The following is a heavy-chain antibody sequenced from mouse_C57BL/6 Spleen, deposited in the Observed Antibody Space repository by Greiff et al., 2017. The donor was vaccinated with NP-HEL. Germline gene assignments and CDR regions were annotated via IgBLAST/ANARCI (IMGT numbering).Heavy chain of an antibody. CDR3: ARASSGYEAWFAY. CDR1: GYAFSSSW. D-gene: IGHD3-2*02. V-gene: IGHV1-82*01. Sequence: VQLQQSGPELVKPGASVKISCKASGYAFSSSWMNWVKQRPGKGLEWIGRIYPGDGDTNYNGKFKGKATLTAGKSSSTAYMQLSSLTSEDSAVNFCARASSGYEAWFAYWGQGTLVTVSA. J-gene: IGHJ3*01. CDR2: IYPGDGDT.